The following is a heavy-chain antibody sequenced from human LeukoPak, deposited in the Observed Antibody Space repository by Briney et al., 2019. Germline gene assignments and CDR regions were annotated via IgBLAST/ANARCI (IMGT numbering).Heavy chain of an antibody. CDR1: GGTFSSYA. J-gene: IGHJ4*03. Sequence: SVKVSCKASGGTFSSYAISWVRQAPGQGLEWMGGIIPIFGTANYAQKFQGRVTITADESTSTAYMELGSLRSEDTAVYYCARVSCSSTSCYSAWGYFDYWGQGTLVTVSS. CDR2: IIPIFGTA. D-gene: IGHD2-2*01. CDR3: ARVSCSSTSCYSAWGYFDY. V-gene: IGHV1-69*01.